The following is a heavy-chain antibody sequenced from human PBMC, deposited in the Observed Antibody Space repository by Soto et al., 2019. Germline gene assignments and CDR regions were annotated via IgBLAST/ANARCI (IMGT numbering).Heavy chain of an antibody. CDR1: GGSISSGDYY. D-gene: IGHD4-4*01. Sequence: SLTCTVSGGSISSGDYYWSWVRQPPGKGLEWIGYIYYSGSTYYNPSLKSRVTISVDTSKNQFSLKLTSVTAADTAVYYCARETTLNAYFDYWGRGTLVTVSS. J-gene: IGHJ4*02. CDR3: ARETTLNAYFDY. CDR2: IYYSGST. V-gene: IGHV4-30-4*01.